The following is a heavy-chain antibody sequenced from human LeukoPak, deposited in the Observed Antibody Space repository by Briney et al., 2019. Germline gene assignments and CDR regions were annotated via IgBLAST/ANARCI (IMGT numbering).Heavy chain of an antibody. CDR3: ARGITMMIVAPGY. J-gene: IGHJ4*02. V-gene: IGHV3-53*01. Sequence: GGSLRLSCAASGFTVNNNYMTWVRQAPGKGLEWVSVLYSNSITYYADSVKGRFTISRDSSKNTLYLQMNSLRAEDTAVYYCARGITMMIVAPGYWGQGTLVTVSS. CDR2: LYSNSIT. CDR1: GFTVNNNY. D-gene: IGHD3-22*01.